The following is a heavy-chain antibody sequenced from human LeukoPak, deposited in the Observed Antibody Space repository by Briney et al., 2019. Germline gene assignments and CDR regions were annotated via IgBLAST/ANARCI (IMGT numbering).Heavy chain of an antibody. J-gene: IGHJ2*01. CDR3: ARDRRSVVPAATRYFDL. CDR2: INPNSGGT. CDR1: GYTFTGYY. Sequence: ASVKVSCKASGYTFTGYYMHWVRQAPGQGLEWMGWINPNSGGTNYAQKFQGRVTMTRDTSISTAYMELGRLRSDDTAVYYCARDRRSVVPAATRYFDLWGRGTLVTVSS. D-gene: IGHD2-2*01. V-gene: IGHV1-2*02.